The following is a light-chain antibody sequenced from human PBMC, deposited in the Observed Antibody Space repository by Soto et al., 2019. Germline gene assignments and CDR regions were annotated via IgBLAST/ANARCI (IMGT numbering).Light chain of an antibody. CDR2: GAS. CDR1: QSVSSSY. V-gene: IGKV3-20*01. Sequence: EIVLTQSPGTLSLSPGERATLSCRASQSVSSSYLAWYQQKPGQAPRLLIYGASGRATGIPDRFSGSGSGTDFTLTISRLEPEDFAVSYCQQYGSSSYTFVQGTKLEIK. CDR3: QQYGSSSYT. J-gene: IGKJ2*01.